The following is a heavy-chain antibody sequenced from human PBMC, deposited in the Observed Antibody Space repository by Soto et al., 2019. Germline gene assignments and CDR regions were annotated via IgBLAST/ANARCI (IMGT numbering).Heavy chain of an antibody. CDR2: IFHGQTT. D-gene: IGHD6-19*01. J-gene: IGHJ3*01. Sequence: SETLSLTCGVSGVSVSSDNWWTWVRQTPEKGLEWIGEIFHGQTTYYNPSLKSRATISVDKSKNQFSLTLTSVTAADTGVYYCAKNGWYSADVWGQGTMVTVSS. V-gene: IGHV4-4*02. CDR1: GVSVSSDNW. CDR3: AKNGWYSADV.